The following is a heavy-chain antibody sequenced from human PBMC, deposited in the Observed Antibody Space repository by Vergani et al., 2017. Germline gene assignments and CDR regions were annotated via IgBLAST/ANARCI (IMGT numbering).Heavy chain of an antibody. D-gene: IGHD2-21*01. V-gene: IGHV4-38-2*01. CDR3: ARSQGDYWYFDL. CDR2: IHNRGKT. CDR1: GNYIGSGFY. J-gene: IGHJ2*01. Sequence: QVRLEESGPGLVKTSETPFLTCCVSGNYIGSGFYLAWIRQSPGEGLQWLTSIHNRGKTYHNPSLKSRGAVSLNTSKTSFSLNLTSVTATDTAVYYCARSQGDYWYFDLWGPGSLVTVSS.